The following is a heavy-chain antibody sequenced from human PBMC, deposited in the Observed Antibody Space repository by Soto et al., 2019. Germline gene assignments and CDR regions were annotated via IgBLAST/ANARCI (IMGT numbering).Heavy chain of an antibody. CDR3: ARATSVTTLLYYYYMDV. D-gene: IGHD4-17*01. CDR2: IIHSGST. Sequence: QVQLQQWGAGLLKPSETLSLTCAVYGGSFNTYYWTWIRQPPGKGLEWIGEIIHSGSTNYNPSLKSRVTKSVDTSKKQFSLKLSSVTAADTAVYYCARATSVTTLLYYYYMDVWGKGTTVTVSS. CDR1: GGSFNTYY. V-gene: IGHV4-34*12. J-gene: IGHJ6*03.